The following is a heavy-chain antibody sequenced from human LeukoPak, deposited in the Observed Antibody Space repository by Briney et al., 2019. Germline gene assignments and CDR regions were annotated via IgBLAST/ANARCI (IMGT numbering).Heavy chain of an antibody. CDR1: GYTFTRYA. V-gene: IGHV1-18*01. CDR3: ATDSWAYCGGDCYNYYGLDV. CDR2: ISAYNGNT. D-gene: IGHD2-21*02. J-gene: IGHJ6*02. Sequence: ASEKLSFKASGYTFTRYAISWGRQAPGQGREWMGWISAYNGNTNYVQKLKGRVTMTTDTSTSTAYMELRSLRFDDTAVYYCATDSWAYCGGDCYNYYGLDVWGQGTTVTVSS.